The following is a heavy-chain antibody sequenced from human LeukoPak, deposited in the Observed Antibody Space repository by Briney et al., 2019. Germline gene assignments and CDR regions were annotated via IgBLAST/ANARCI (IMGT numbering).Heavy chain of an antibody. CDR2: IRYDGSNK. D-gene: IGHD1-26*01. CDR1: GFTFSSYG. Sequence: PGGSLRLSCAASGFTFSSYGMHWVRQAPGKGLEWVAFIRYDGSNKYYADSVKGRFTISRVNSKNTLYLQMNSLRAEDTAVYYCAKDGGATTTYYFDYWGQGTLVTVSS. J-gene: IGHJ4*02. CDR3: AKDGGATTTYYFDY. V-gene: IGHV3-30*02.